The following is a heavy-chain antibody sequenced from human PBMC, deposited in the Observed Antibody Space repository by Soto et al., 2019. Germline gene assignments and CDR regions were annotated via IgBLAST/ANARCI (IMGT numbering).Heavy chain of an antibody. D-gene: IGHD6-13*01. Sequence: GASVKVSCKASGFTFTGYYMHWVRQAPGQGLEWMGWINPNSGGTNYAQKFQGRVTMTRDTSISTAYMELSRLRSDDTAVYYCARDRSRQQLVRHNWFDPWGQGTLVTVSS. J-gene: IGHJ5*02. V-gene: IGHV1-2*02. CDR3: ARDRSRQQLVRHNWFDP. CDR2: INPNSGGT. CDR1: GFTFTGYY.